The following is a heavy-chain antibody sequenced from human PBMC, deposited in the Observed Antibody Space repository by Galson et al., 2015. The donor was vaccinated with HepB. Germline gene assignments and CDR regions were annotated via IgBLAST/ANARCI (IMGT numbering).Heavy chain of an antibody. CDR3: ARDNRLVATTPGLYYFDY. D-gene: IGHD5-24*01. J-gene: IGHJ4*02. V-gene: IGHV3-21*01. CDR2: ISSSSSYI. Sequence: SLRLSCAASGFTFSSYSMNWVRQAPGKGLEWVSSISSSSSYIYYADSVKGRFTISRDNAKNSLYLQMNSLRAEDTAVYYCARDNRLVATTPGLYYFDYWGQGTLVTVSS. CDR1: GFTFSSYS.